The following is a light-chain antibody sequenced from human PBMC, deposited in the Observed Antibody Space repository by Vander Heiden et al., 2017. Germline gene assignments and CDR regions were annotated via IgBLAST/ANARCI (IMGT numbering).Light chain of an antibody. CDR3: QQSYSTPYT. CDR2: AAS. J-gene: IGKJ2*01. CDR1: QSLSSY. V-gene: IGKV1-39*01. Sequence: DIQMTQSPSSLSASVGDRVTITCRASQSLSSYLNWYQQKPGKAPKFLIYAASSLQSGVPSRFSGSGSGTDFALTISSLQPEDFATYYCQQSYSTPYTFGQGTKLEIK.